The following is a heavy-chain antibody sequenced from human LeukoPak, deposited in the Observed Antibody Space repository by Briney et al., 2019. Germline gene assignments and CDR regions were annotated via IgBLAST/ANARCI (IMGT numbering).Heavy chain of an antibody. CDR3: AKLTEDIVVVPAAIESLDY. CDR2: INSDGSST. J-gene: IGHJ4*02. D-gene: IGHD2-2*01. Sequence: PGGSLRLSCAASGFTFSSYWMHWVRQAPGKGLVWVSRINSDGSSTSYADSVKGRFTISRDNSKNTLYLQMNSLRAEDTAVYYCAKLTEDIVVVPAAIESLDYWGQGTLVTVSS. CDR1: GFTFSSYW. V-gene: IGHV3-74*01.